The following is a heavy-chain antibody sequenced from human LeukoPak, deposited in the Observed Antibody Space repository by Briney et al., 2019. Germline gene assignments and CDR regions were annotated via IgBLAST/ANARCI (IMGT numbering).Heavy chain of an antibody. CDR3: ARAQPLTYYDSSGPLDY. D-gene: IGHD3-22*01. CDR2: ISYDGSNK. Sequence: PGGSLRLSCAASGFTFSSYAMHWVRQAPGKGLEWVAVISYDGSNKYYADSVKGRFTISRDNSKNTLYLQMNSLRAEDTAVYYCARAQPLTYYDSSGPLDYWGQGTLVTVSS. J-gene: IGHJ4*02. V-gene: IGHV3-30*14. CDR1: GFTFSSYA.